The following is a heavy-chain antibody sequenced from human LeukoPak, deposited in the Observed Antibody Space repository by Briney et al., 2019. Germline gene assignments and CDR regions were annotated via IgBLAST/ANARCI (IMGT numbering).Heavy chain of an antibody. CDR1: GFTFSSYS. CDR2: ISSSSSYI. Sequence: GGSLRLSCAASGFTFSSYSMNWVRQAPGKGLEWVSSISSSSSYIYYADSVKGRFTISRDNAKNSLYLQMNSLRVEDTAVYNCARAGWSGYTVDPWGQGTLVTVSS. J-gene: IGHJ5*02. V-gene: IGHV3-21*01. D-gene: IGHD3-3*01. CDR3: ARAGWSGYTVDP.